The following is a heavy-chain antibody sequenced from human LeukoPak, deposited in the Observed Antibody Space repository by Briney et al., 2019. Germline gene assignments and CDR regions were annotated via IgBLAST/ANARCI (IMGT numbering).Heavy chain of an antibody. V-gene: IGHV3-30-3*01. J-gene: IGHJ3*01. CDR3: ARETMERIFAFDV. Sequence: GRSLRLSCAASGFTFSSYPMHWVRQAPGKGLEWVAAILAGGNSKDYADSVRGRLTISRDNSKNSLYMQMDSLRDEDTAVYYCARETMERIFAFDVWGQGTMVAVSS. CDR2: ILAGGNSK. CDR1: GFTFSSYP. D-gene: IGHD2/OR15-2a*01.